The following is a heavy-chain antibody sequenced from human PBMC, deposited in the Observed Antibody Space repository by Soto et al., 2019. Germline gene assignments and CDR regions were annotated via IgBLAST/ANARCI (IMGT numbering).Heavy chain of an antibody. D-gene: IGHD3-22*01. J-gene: IGHJ4*02. V-gene: IGHV5-51*01. CDR2: IYPGDSDT. CDR1: GYSFTSYW. Sequence: GESLKISCKGSGYSFTSYWIGWVRQMPGKGLEWMGIIYPGDSDTRYSPSFQGQVTISADKSISTAYLQWSSLKASDTAMYYCARRSPTYYYDSSGYQALDYWGQGTLVTVSS. CDR3: ARRSPTYYYDSSGYQALDY.